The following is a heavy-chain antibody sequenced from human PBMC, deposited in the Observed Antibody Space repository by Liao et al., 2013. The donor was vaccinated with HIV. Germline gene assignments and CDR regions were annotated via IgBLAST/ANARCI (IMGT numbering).Heavy chain of an antibody. CDR2: IYTSGT. CDR1: GASISSHY. CDR3: ARGTIFGPDY. V-gene: IGHV4-4*07. D-gene: IGHD3-3*01. J-gene: IGHJ4*02. Sequence: QVQLQESGPGLVKPSETLSLNCTVSGASISSHYWSWIRQSAGRGLEWIGRIYTSGTNSNPSLKSRVTMSVDTSKNQFSLKLSSVTAADTAVYYCARGTIFGPDYWGQGTLVTVSS.